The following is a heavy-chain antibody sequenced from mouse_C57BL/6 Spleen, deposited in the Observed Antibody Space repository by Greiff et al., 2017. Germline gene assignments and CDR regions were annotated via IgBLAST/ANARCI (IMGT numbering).Heavy chain of an antibody. D-gene: IGHD3-3*01. V-gene: IGHV6-3*01. CDR3: TELGLNSGCAY. CDR2: IRLKSDNYAT. Sequence: EVQRVESGGGLVQPGGSMKLSCVASGFTFSNYWMNWVRQSPEKGLEWVAQIRLKSDNYATHYAESVKGRFTISRDDSKSSVYLQLNNLRAEDTGIYYCTELGLNSGCAYWGQGTLVTVSA. CDR1: GFTFSNYW. J-gene: IGHJ3*01.